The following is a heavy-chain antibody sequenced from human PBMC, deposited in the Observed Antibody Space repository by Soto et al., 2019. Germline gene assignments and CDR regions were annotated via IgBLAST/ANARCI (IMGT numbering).Heavy chain of an antibody. Sequence: PGWALSLSCTASGFTFSTHWMHWFRQAPVNGLVWVSRIYFDGITTNYADSVKGRLTVSRDNAKNTVYLHVNTLRDEDTAVYYCARGGAMGVDYWGQGTLVTVSS. CDR3: ARGGAMGVDY. CDR1: GFTFSTHW. V-gene: IGHV3-74*01. CDR2: IYFDGITT. D-gene: IGHD1-26*01. J-gene: IGHJ4*02.